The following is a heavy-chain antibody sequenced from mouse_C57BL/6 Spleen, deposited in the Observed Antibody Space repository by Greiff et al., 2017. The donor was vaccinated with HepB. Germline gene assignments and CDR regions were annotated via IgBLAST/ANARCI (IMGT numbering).Heavy chain of an antibody. Sequence: EVQRVESGGGLVKPGGSLKLSCAASGFTFSSYAMSWVRQTPEKRLEWVATISDGGSYTYYPDNVKGRFTISRDNAKNNLYLQMSHLKSEDTAMYYCARSPFITTVVEDWYFDVWGTGTTVTVSS. D-gene: IGHD1-1*01. CDR3: ARSPFITTVVEDWYFDV. CDR2: ISDGGSYT. J-gene: IGHJ1*03. V-gene: IGHV5-4*01. CDR1: GFTFSSYA.